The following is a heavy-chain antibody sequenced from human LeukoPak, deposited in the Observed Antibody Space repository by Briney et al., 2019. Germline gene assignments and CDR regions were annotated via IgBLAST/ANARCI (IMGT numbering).Heavy chain of an antibody. J-gene: IGHJ5*02. CDR1: GGSFSSYY. D-gene: IGHD6-13*01. V-gene: IGHV4-59*12. CDR3: AREAATGYSRSWYLTWFDT. Sequence: KPSETLSLTCTVSGGSFSSYYWSWVRQPPGKGLEWIGDFYNSGNTNYNPSLKSRGTMSVDTSQNRFSLKRSCVTAADTAVYYCAREAATGYSRSWYLTWFDTWGQGTLVTVSS. CDR2: FYNSGNT.